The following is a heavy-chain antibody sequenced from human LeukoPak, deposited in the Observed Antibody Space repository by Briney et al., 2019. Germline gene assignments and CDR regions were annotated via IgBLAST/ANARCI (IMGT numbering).Heavy chain of an antibody. J-gene: IGHJ4*02. CDR3: ARDRMGGSFDY. D-gene: IGHD2-15*01. Sequence: PGGPLRLSCAASGFTFDIYGMNWVRQAPGKGLEWVSFITGGSNTIYYADSVKGRFTISRDNAINSLYLQMNSLRVDDTAVYYCARDRMGGSFDYWGQGTLVTVSS. CDR2: ITGGSNTI. V-gene: IGHV3-48*01. CDR1: GFTFDIYG.